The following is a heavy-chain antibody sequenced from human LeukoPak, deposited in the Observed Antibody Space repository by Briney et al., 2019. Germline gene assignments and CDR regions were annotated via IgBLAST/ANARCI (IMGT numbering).Heavy chain of an antibody. J-gene: IGHJ4*02. Sequence: PSGGSLRLSCAASGFTFSSYGMHWVRQAPGKGLEWVAVISHDGSDKYYADSVKGRFTISRDNSKNTLSLQMNTLRAEDTALYYCAKVKAMIGSPFDYWGQGILVTVSS. D-gene: IGHD3-22*01. CDR3: AKVKAMIGSPFDY. CDR2: ISHDGSDK. CDR1: GFTFSSYG. V-gene: IGHV3-30*18.